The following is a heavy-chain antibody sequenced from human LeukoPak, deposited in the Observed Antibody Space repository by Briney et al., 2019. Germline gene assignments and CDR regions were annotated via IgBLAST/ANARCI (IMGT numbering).Heavy chain of an antibody. J-gene: IGHJ6*02. CDR3: AKGERLVNYYYYGMDV. D-gene: IGHD6-13*01. Sequence: GGSLRLSCAASGFTFSSYAMNWVRQAPGKGLEWVSAISGSGGSTYYADSVRGRFTISRDNSKNTLYLQMNSLRAEDTAVYYCAKGERLVNYYYYGMDVWGQGTTVTVSS. V-gene: IGHV3-23*01. CDR1: GFTFSSYA. CDR2: ISGSGGST.